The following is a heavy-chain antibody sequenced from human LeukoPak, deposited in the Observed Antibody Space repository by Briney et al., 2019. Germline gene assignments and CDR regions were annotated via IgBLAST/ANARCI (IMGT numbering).Heavy chain of an antibody. D-gene: IGHD3-22*01. J-gene: IGHJ1*01. Sequence: GGSLRLSCAASGFTFSNYYMSWIRQAPGKGLEWLSYISSSATNIQYADSVRGRFTISRDNAKNSLYLEMNRLRDEDAAVYYCARVDFYYDSSGYVGEYFQHWGQGTLVTVSS. CDR2: ISSSATNI. V-gene: IGHV3-11*01. CDR3: ARVDFYYDSSGYVGEYFQH. CDR1: GFTFSNYY.